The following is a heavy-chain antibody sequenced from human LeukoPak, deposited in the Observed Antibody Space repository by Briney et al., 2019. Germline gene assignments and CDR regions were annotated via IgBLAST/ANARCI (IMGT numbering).Heavy chain of an antibody. V-gene: IGHV4-59*01. CDR1: GGSISSYY. J-gene: IGHJ4*02. Sequence: SETLSLSCTVSGGSISSYYWSWIRQPPGQGLEWIGYIYYSGRTNYNPSLKSRVTISVDTSKNQFSLTLSSVTAADTAVYYCARAGSSWYRVFDYWGQGTLVTVSS. CDR3: ARAGSSWYRVFDY. CDR2: IYYSGRT. D-gene: IGHD6-13*01.